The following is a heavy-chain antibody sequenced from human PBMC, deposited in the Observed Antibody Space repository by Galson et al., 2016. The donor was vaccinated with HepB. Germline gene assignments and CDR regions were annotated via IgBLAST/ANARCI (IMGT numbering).Heavy chain of an antibody. D-gene: IGHD3-10*01. Sequence: SLRLSCAASGFTFSNYGMHWVRQAPGKGLEWVALISYDGSNKYYADSVKGRFTISRDNSKNTLYLQMNSLRAEDTAVYYCAKDPYYYGSGSYLYFHYWGQGTLVTVSS. CDR2: ISYDGSNK. CDR1: GFTFSNYG. V-gene: IGHV3-30*18. J-gene: IGHJ4*02. CDR3: AKDPYYYGSGSYLYFHY.